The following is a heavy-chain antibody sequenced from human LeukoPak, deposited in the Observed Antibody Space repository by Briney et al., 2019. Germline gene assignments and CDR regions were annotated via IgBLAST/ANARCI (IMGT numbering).Heavy chain of an antibody. CDR2: IGSSGNT. Sequence: SETLSLTRSVSAGSISGDYYWAWVRQPPGQGLEWIASIGSSGNTFYNPSLRSRVAISVDTSKNQFSLNLNSVTAADSAVFYCARHGSASTYPIRAFGIWGQGTMVTVSS. CDR1: AGSISGDYY. CDR3: ARHGSASTYPIRAFGI. V-gene: IGHV4-39*01. J-gene: IGHJ3*02. D-gene: IGHD1-26*01.